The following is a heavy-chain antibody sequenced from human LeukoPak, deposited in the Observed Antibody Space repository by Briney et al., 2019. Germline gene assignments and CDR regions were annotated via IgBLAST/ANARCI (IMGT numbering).Heavy chain of an antibody. V-gene: IGHV3-49*04. D-gene: IGHD1-14*01. Sequence: GGSLRLSCTASGFTFGDYAMNWVRQAPGKGLEWVGFIRSKAYGGTPEYAASVKGRFTISRDDSNTIAYLQMNSLKTEDTAVYYCTRSIIRDNFDYWGQGTLVTVSS. CDR3: TRSIIRDNFDY. J-gene: IGHJ4*02. CDR2: IRSKAYGGTP. CDR1: GFTFGDYA.